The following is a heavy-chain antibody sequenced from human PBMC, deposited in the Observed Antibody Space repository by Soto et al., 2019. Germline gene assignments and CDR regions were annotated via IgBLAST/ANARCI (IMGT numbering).Heavy chain of an antibody. V-gene: IGHV3-74*01. CDR1: GATFSDYW. J-gene: IGHJ5*02. CDR2: VNIDGSST. Sequence: EVRLVESGGDLVRPGGSLRLACAASGATFSDYWMHWVRQAPGEGLVWVSRVNIDGSSTTYADSVRGRFNISRDNAKNTVFLQMNTLRDDDTAVDYCAASRGPGVVVSWGQGTLVSVSS. CDR3: AASRGPGVVVS. D-gene: IGHD2-15*01.